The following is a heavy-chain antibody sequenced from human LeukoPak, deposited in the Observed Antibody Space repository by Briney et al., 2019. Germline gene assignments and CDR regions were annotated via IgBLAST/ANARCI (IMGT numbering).Heavy chain of an antibody. Sequence: GGSLRLSCAASGFTFSSYAMHWVRQAPGKGLEWVAVISNDGSNKCYADSVKGRFTISRDNSKNTLYLQMNSLRAEDTAVYYCARDLKAGSGSYYSGGDYWGQGTLVTVSS. CDR1: GFTFSSYA. J-gene: IGHJ4*02. V-gene: IGHV3-30-3*01. D-gene: IGHD3-10*01. CDR3: ARDLKAGSGSYYSGGDY. CDR2: ISNDGSNK.